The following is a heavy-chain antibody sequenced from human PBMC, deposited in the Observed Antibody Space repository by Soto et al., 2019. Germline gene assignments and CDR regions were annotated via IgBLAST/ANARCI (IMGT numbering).Heavy chain of an antibody. J-gene: IGHJ6*02. CDR3: AGIRGYWYGLDV. V-gene: IGHV3-23*01. D-gene: IGHD2-15*01. Sequence: GLCLRLPGSPAPITQSPYGNTRVRQAPGKGLEWVSAITGTGGTRYYVGSVKGRFTRSRDNSKNMLYLHMNSVRVAHTAVYYCAGIRGYWYGLDVWGQGPRVTV. CDR1: PITQSPYG. CDR2: ITGTGGTR.